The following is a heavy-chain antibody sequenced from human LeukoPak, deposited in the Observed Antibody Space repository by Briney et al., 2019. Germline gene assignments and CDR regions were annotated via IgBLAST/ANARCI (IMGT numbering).Heavy chain of an antibody. V-gene: IGHV3-23*01. CDR3: ASFRTSTVAGTFDY. CDR1: GFTFSSYA. J-gene: IGHJ4*02. CDR2: ISGSGGST. D-gene: IGHD6-19*01. Sequence: GGSLRLSCAASGFTFSSYAMSWVRQAPGKGLEWVSAISGSGGSTYYADSVKGRFTISRDNSKNTLYLQMNSLRAEDTAVYYCASFRTSTVAGTFDYWGQGTLVTVSS.